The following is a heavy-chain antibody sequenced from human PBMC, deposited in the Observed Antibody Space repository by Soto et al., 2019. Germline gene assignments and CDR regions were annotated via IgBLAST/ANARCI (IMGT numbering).Heavy chain of an antibody. CDR3: AKDRGERGSGSYYYFDY. V-gene: IGHV3-23*01. CDR1: GFTFSSYA. Sequence: PXGSLRLSCAASGFTFSSYAMSWVRQAPGKGLEWVSAISGSGGSTYYADSVKGRFTISRDNSKNTLYLQMNSLRAEDTAVYYCAKDRGERGSGSYYYFDYWGQGTLVTVSS. D-gene: IGHD3-10*01. CDR2: ISGSGGST. J-gene: IGHJ4*02.